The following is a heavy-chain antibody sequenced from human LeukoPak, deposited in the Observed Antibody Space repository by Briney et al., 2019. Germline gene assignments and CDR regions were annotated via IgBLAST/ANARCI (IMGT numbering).Heavy chain of an antibody. D-gene: IGHD3-3*01. J-gene: IGHJ6*03. CDR2: IKSKTDGGTT. CDR1: GFTFSNAW. Sequence: GGSLRLSCAASGFTFSNAWMSWVRQAPGKGLEWVGRIKSKTDGGTTDYAAPVKGRFTISRDDSKNTLYLQMNSLKTEDTAVYYCTTAAYYDFWSGYAAGENYYYYYMDVWGKGTTVTVSS. CDR3: TTAAYYDFWSGYAAGENYYYYYMDV. V-gene: IGHV3-15*01.